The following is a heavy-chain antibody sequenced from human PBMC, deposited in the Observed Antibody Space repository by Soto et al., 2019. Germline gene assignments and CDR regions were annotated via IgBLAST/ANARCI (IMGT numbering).Heavy chain of an antibody. CDR3: ARDRGSTVVTRVYYYYGMDV. CDR1: GFTFSSYS. V-gene: IGHV3-21*01. J-gene: IGHJ6*02. D-gene: IGHD4-17*01. Sequence: EVQLVESGGGLVKPGGSLRLSCAASGFTFSSYSMNWVRQAPGKGLEWVSSISSSSSYIYYADSVKGRFTISRDNAKNSLYLQMNSLRAEDTAVYYCARDRGSTVVTRVYYYYGMDVWGQGTTVTVSS. CDR2: ISSSSSYI.